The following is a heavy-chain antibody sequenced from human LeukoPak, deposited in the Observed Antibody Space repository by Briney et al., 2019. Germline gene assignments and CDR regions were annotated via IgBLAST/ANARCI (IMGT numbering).Heavy chain of an antibody. J-gene: IGHJ6*03. D-gene: IGHD6-6*01. Sequence: GGSLRLSCAASGFTFSSYWMSWVRQAPGKGLEWVANIKQVGGEKYYADSVKGRFTISRDNAKNSLYRQMNSLRAEDTAVYYCGREGSSSSEYMDGWGKGTTVTVSS. CDR2: IKQVGGEK. CDR1: GFTFSSYW. CDR3: GREGSSSSEYMDG. V-gene: IGHV3-7*01.